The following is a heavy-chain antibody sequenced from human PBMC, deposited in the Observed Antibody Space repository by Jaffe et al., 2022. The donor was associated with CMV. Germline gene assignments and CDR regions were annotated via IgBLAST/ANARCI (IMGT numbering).Heavy chain of an antibody. CDR1: GGSFSGYY. CDR2: INHSGST. Sequence: QVQLQQWGAGLLKPSETLSLTCAVYGGSFSGYYWSWIRQPPGKGLEWIGEINHSGSTNYNPSLKSRVTISVDTSKNQFSLKLSSVTAADTAVYYCARHDFWSGYYRGWGQGTMVTVSS. CDR3: ARHDFWSGYYRG. J-gene: IGHJ3*01. V-gene: IGHV4-34*01. D-gene: IGHD3-3*01.